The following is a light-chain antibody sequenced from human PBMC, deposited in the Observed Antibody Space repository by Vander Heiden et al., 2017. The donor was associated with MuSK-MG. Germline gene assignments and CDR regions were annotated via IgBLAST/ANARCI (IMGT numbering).Light chain of an antibody. Sequence: EIVLTQSPGSLSLSPGERVTLSCSASRSVGSNYVAWYQQKPGQAPRLLIYGVSSRATGIPDRFSGSGSGTDFILTISRLEPEDSAVFYCQQYGTSRWTFGLGTKV. CDR1: RSVGSNY. V-gene: IGKV3-20*01. CDR3: QQYGTSRWT. J-gene: IGKJ1*01. CDR2: GVS.